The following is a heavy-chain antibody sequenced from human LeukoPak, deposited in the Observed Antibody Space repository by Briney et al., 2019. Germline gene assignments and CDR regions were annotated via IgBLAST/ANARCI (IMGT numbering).Heavy chain of an antibody. J-gene: IGHJ6*03. CDR2: IRYDGSNK. V-gene: IGHV3-30*02. D-gene: IGHD6-25*01. CDR1: GFTFSSYG. CDR3: AKPRQRLYYYYYYMDV. Sequence: PGGSLRLSCAASGFTFSSYGMHWVRQAPGKGLEWVAFIRYDGSNKYYADSVKGRFTISRDNSKNTLYLQMNSLRAEDTAVYYCAKPRQRLYYYYYYMDVWGKGTTVTVSS.